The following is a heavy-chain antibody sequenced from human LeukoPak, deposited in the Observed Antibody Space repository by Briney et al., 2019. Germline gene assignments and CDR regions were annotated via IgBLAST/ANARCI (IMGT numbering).Heavy chain of an antibody. D-gene: IGHD1-20*01. CDR1: GFTFSSYA. J-gene: IGHJ5*02. V-gene: IGHV3-30*04. CDR3: ARAVYNWNDAWGYWFDP. CDR2: ISYDGSNK. Sequence: GGSLRLSCAASGFTFSSYAMHWVRQAPGKGLEWVAVISYDGSNKYYADSVKGRFTISRDNSKNTLYLQMNSLRAEDMAVYYCARAVYNWNDAWGYWFDPWGQGTLVTVSS.